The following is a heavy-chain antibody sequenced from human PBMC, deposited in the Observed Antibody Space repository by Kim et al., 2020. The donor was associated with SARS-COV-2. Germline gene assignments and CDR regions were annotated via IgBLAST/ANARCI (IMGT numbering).Heavy chain of an antibody. CDR2: ISYDGSNY. Sequence: GGSLRLSCAASGFTFSHYGMHWVRQAPGKGLEWMAVISYDGSNYYYADSVKGRFTISRDNSKSTLYLQMNSLRAEDTAVYYFATAAGEYYFDYWGQGTLV. D-gene: IGHD4-17*01. V-gene: IGHV3-30*03. CDR1: GFTFSHYG. J-gene: IGHJ4*02. CDR3: ATAAGEYYFDY.